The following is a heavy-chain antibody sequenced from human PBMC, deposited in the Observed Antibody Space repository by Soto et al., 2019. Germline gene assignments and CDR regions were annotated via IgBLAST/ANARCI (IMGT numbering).Heavy chain of an antibody. J-gene: IGHJ5*02. V-gene: IGHV1-3*01. CDR2: INAGNGNT. D-gene: IGHD1-20*01. Sequence: ASVKVSCKASGYTFTSYAMHWVRQAPGQRLEWMGWINAGNGNTKYSQKFQGRVTITRDTSASTAYMGLSSLRSEDTAVYYCAREPPRYNWNHTGFDPWGQGTLVTVSS. CDR1: GYTFTSYA. CDR3: AREPPRYNWNHTGFDP.